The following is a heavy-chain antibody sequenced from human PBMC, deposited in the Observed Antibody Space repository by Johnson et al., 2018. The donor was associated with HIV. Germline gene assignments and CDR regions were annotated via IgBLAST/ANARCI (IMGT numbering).Heavy chain of an antibody. J-gene: IGHJ3*02. CDR1: GFTFSSYC. Sequence: QVQLVESGGGVVQPGRSLRLSCAASGFTFSSYCMHWVRQAPGKGLEWVAVLSYDGGNKYYADSVKGRFTISRDNSKNTLYLHMNSLRAEDSAVYYCARDRAPFYSSSSTPFDVFDIWVQGTMVTVSS. CDR3: ARDRAPFYSSSSTPFDVFDI. D-gene: IGHD6-6*01. V-gene: IGHV3-30*03. CDR2: LSYDGGNK.